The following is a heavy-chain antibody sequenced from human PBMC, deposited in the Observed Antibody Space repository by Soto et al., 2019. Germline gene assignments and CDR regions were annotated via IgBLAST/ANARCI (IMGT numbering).Heavy chain of an antibody. CDR2: INPNSGGT. D-gene: IGHD7-27*01. V-gene: IGHV1-2*02. CDR1: GYTFTGYY. J-gene: IGHJ6*02. CDR3: ARDPSTGAWGPPLYYSYGMDV. Sequence: QVQLVQSGAEVKKPGASVKVSCKASGYTFTGYYMHWVRQAPGQGLEWMGWINPNSGGTNYAQKFQGRVTMTRDTSISTAYMELSRLRSDDTAVYYCARDPSTGAWGPPLYYSYGMDVWGQGTTVTVSS.